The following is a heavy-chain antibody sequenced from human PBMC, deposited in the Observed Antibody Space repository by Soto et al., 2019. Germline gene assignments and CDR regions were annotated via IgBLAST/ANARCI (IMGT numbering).Heavy chain of an antibody. CDR2: INPNSGGT. J-gene: IGHJ5*02. D-gene: IGHD1-7*01. CDR3: ARSLELLCWFDP. Sequence: ASVKVSCKDSGYTFTGYYMHWVRQAPGQGLEWMGWINPNSGGTNYAQKFQGWVTMTRDTSISTAYMELSRLRSDDTAVYYCARSLELLCWFDPWGDLTLVPASP. CDR1: GYTFTGYY. V-gene: IGHV1-2*04.